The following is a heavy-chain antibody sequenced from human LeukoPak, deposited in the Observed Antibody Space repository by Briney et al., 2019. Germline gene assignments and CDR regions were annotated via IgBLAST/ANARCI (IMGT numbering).Heavy chain of an antibody. CDR3: ARVSERYPFDS. J-gene: IGHJ4*02. V-gene: IGHV3-72*01. D-gene: IGHD1-14*01. CDR2: TRKKTNRYTT. CDR1: AFTCSDHY. Sequence: GGSLRLSCAASAFTCSDHYMDWVRQAPGKGLEWVGRTRKKTNRYTTEYAASVKGRSTTPTDDSKSSLYLPMNSLKTEHTAVYYCARVSERYPFDSWGQGTLVTVSS.